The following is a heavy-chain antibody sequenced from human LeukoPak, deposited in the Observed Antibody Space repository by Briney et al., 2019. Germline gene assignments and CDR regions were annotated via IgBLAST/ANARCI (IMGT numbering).Heavy chain of an antibody. J-gene: IGHJ2*01. CDR3: AKAELGIANYWYFDL. V-gene: IGHV3-7*01. CDR2: IKEDRFEQ. CDR1: GFAFSRYW. Sequence: PGGSLRLSCAASGFAFSRYWMTWVRQAPGKGLEWVANIKEDRFEQDYVDSVRGRFTISRDNAQSSLYLQMSSLRAEDTAVYYCAKAELGIANYWYFDLWGRGTLVTVSS. D-gene: IGHD7-27*01.